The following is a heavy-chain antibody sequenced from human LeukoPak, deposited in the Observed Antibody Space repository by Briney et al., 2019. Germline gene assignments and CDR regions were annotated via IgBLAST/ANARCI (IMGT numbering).Heavy chain of an antibody. J-gene: IGHJ6*03. CDR1: GFTFSSYW. CDR2: INTDGSST. Sequence: PGGSLRLSCAASGFTFSSYWMHWVRQAPGKGLVWVSRINTDGSSTSYADSVKGRFTISRDNAKNTLYLQMNSLRAEDTAVYYCARDPSSIFDYMDVWGKGTTVTVSS. CDR3: ARDPSSIFDYMDV. D-gene: IGHD3-3*01. V-gene: IGHV3-74*01.